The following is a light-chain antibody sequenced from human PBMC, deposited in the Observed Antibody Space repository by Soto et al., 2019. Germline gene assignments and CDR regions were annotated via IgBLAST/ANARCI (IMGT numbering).Light chain of an antibody. J-gene: IGKJ4*01. Sequence: EVLMTQSPATLSVSPGERATLSCTASQSFSKNLAWYQQKPGQAPRLLIYAASTRATGVPARFSGSGSGTEFTLTIASVQSADFAVYYCQQYINWLLTFGGGTKVEI. CDR2: AAS. CDR3: QQYINWLLT. CDR1: QSFSKN. V-gene: IGKV3-15*01.